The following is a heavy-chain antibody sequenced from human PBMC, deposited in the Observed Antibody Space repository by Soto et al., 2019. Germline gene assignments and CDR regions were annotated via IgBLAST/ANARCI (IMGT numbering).Heavy chain of an antibody. CDR3: ARRYSPGYCSGGDSCYYYYYYMDV. D-gene: IGHD2-15*01. CDR2: IYYSGST. CDR1: SDSISTYY. J-gene: IGHJ6*03. V-gene: IGHV4-59*08. Sequence: QVQLQESGPGLVKPSETLSLTCNVSSDSISTYYWNWIRQSPGKGLEWIGYIYYSGSTNYNPSLESRVTISVDTSKNQFSLKLSSVTAADTAVYYCARRYSPGYCSGGDSCYYYYYYMDVWGRGAPVTVSS.